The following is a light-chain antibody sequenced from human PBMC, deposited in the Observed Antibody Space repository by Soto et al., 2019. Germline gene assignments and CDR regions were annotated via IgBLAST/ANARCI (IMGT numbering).Light chain of an antibody. J-gene: IGLJ1*01. V-gene: IGLV2-14*01. CDR2: EVS. CDR3: SSYTSSSTLV. Sequence: QSALTQPASVSGSPGQSITISCTGTSTDVGGYNYVSWYQQHPGKAPKLMISEVSNRPSGVSNRFSGSKSGNTASLTISGLQAEDEADYYCSSYTSSSTLVFGTGTKVTVL. CDR1: STDVGGYNY.